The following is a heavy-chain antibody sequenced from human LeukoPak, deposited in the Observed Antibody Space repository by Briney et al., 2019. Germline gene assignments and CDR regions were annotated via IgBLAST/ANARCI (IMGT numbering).Heavy chain of an antibody. D-gene: IGHD6-13*01. V-gene: IGHV3-30*02. CDR3: VKGGSSSHNWFDP. CDR2: IRNDGSND. J-gene: IGHJ5*02. CDR1: GFTFNDFG. Sequence: PGGSLRLSCAASGFTFNDFGMHWVRQAPGKGLEWVAFIRNDGSNDYYPDSVKGRFTISRDNSRTTLYLQMHSLRIEDTAVYYCVKGGSSSHNWFDPWGQGILVTVSS.